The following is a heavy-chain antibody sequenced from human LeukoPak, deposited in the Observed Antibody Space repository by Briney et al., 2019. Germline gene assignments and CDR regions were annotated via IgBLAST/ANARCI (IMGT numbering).Heavy chain of an antibody. V-gene: IGHV3-30*18. J-gene: IGHJ6*04. CDR2: ISSEGNNT. D-gene: IGHD3-10*01. Sequence: GGSLRLSCAASGLIFSSYGMHWVRQAPGKGLEWVAVISSEGNNTYYADSVKGRFTISRDNSKNTLYLQMDSLRAEDTAVYYCAKDSGSGRGLYYYGMDVWGKGTTVPVSS. CDR3: AKDSGSGRGLYYYGMDV. CDR1: GLIFSSYG.